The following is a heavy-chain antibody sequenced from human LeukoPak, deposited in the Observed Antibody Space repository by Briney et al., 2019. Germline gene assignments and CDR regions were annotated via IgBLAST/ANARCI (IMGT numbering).Heavy chain of an antibody. CDR2: ISISSSNI. CDR3: ARHYGEPYCYYGMDV. D-gene: IGHD4-17*01. CDR1: GFTYISYS. V-gene: IGHV3-48*01. J-gene: IGHJ6*02. Sequence: PGGSLRLSCASCGFTYISYSMNWVRPAPDKGLEGVSYISISSSNIYYADSVKGRFTISRHNAKNSLYLQMNSLRAEDTAVYYCARHYGEPYCYYGMDVWGQRTTVTVSS.